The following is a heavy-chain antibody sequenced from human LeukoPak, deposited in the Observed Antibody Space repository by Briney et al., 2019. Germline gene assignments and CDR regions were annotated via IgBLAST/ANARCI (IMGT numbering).Heavy chain of an antibody. J-gene: IGHJ4*02. CDR1: GFHFSTYH. CDR2: ISSSGSTI. Sequence: GGSLRLSCAASGFHFSTYHMHWVRQAPGKGLEWVSYISSSGSTIYYADSVKGRFTISRDNAKNSLYLQMNSLRAEDTAVYYCARDTGITASAHQFDYWGQGTLVTVSS. CDR3: ARDTGITASAHQFDY. V-gene: IGHV3-48*03. D-gene: IGHD6-13*01.